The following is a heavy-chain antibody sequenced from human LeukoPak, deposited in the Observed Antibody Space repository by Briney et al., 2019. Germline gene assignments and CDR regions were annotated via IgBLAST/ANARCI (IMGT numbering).Heavy chain of an antibody. CDR1: GFTFSSYG. V-gene: IGHV3-30*18. D-gene: IGHD3-10*01. CDR3: AKDSGSGSLYGMDV. J-gene: IGHJ6*02. Sequence: GGSLSLSCAASGFTFSSYGMHWVRQAPGKGLEWVAVISYDGSNKYYADSVKGRFTISRDNSENTLYLQMNSLRAEDTAVYYCAKDSGSGSLYGMDVWGQGTTVTVSS. CDR2: ISYDGSNK.